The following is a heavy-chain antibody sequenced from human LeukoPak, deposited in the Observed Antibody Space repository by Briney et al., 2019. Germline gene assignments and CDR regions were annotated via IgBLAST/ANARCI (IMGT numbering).Heavy chain of an antibody. Sequence: PGGSLRLSCAGSGFMFSNYWMTWVRQAPGKGLESVANIKGDGSENYYVDSMKGRFTISRDNAKNSLYLQMNSLRAEDTAVYYCASEINWGYGAFDVWGQGTMVTVSS. J-gene: IGHJ3*01. CDR1: GFMFSNYW. V-gene: IGHV3-7*01. D-gene: IGHD7-27*01. CDR3: ASEINWGYGAFDV. CDR2: IKGDGSEN.